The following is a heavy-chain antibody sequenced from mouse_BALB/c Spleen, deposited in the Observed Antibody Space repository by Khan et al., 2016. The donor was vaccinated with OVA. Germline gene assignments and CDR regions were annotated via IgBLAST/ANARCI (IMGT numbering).Heavy chain of an antibody. CDR3: TRLAYYYDSEGFAY. CDR2: VSTVGSYT. CDR1: GFTFSTYG. J-gene: IGHJ3*01. Sequence: EVELVESGGDLMKPGGSLKLSCAASGFTFSTYGMSWVRQAPDKRLEWVATVSTVGSYTYYTDSVKGRFTISRDNAKNTLYLQMSGLRSEDTAMFYCTRLAYYYDSEGFAYWGQGTLVTVSA. V-gene: IGHV5-6*01. D-gene: IGHD1-1*01.